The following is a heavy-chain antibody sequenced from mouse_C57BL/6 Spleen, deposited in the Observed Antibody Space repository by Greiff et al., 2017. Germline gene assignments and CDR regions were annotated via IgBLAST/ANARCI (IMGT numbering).Heavy chain of an antibody. CDR3: ARWRGDYYGSSYGYFDV. J-gene: IGHJ1*03. D-gene: IGHD1-1*01. CDR1: GYAFSSSW. V-gene: IGHV1-82*01. Sequence: QVQLQQSGPELVKPGASVKISCKASGYAFSSSWMNWVKQRPGKGLEWIGRIYPGDGDTNYNGKFKGKATLTADKSSSTAYMQLSSLTSEDSAVYFCARWRGDYYGSSYGYFDVWGTGTTVTVSS. CDR2: IYPGDGDT.